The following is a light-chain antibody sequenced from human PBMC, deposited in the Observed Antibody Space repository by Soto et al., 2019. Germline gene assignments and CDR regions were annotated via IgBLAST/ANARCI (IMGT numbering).Light chain of an antibody. CDR3: QRNS. V-gene: IGKV3-20*01. CDR2: GAS. J-gene: IGKJ2*01. CDR1: QSVSSSY. Sequence: EIVLTQSPGTLSLSPGERATLSCRASQSVSSSYLAWYQQKPGQAPRLLIYGASSRATGIPDRFSGSGSGTDFTLTISRLEPEDFAVYYCQRNSFGQGTRLEFK.